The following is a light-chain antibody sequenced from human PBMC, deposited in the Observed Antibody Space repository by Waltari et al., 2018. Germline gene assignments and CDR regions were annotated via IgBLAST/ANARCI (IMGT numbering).Light chain of an antibody. CDR3: QQYNVWPPIT. CDR2: DAS. Sequence: EILMTQSPATLSVSPVERATLSCRASQGIFSNLAWYQQRPGQAPRLLIYDASTRAPGVPSRFSGSGSGTEFTLTIRSLQSEDSAVYYCQQYNVWPPITFGQGTRLEIK. V-gene: IGKV3-15*01. CDR1: QGIFSN. J-gene: IGKJ5*01.